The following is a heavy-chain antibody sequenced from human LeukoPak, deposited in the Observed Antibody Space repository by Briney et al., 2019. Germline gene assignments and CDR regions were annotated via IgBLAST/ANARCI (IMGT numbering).Heavy chain of an antibody. CDR1: GYTFTSYG. Sequence: GASVKVSCKASGYTFTSYGISWVRQAPGQGLEWMGWISAYNGNTNYARKLQGRVTMTTDTSTSTAYMELRSLRSDDTAVYYCAREYVYCTNGVCFNWLDPWGQGTLVTVSS. D-gene: IGHD2-8*01. J-gene: IGHJ5*02. CDR2: ISAYNGNT. V-gene: IGHV1-18*01. CDR3: AREYVYCTNGVCFNWLDP.